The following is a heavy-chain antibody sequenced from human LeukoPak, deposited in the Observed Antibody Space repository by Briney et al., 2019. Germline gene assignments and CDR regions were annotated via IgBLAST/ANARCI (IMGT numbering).Heavy chain of an antibody. J-gene: IGHJ4*02. CDR3: AIHCSSIDCYAATGLG. CDR1: GFTFSSYG. Sequence: GALRLSCAASGFTFSSYGMHWVRQAPGKGLEWVAVISYDGSNKYYADSVKGRFTISRDNSKNTLYLQMNSLRAEDTAIYYCAIHCSSIDCYAATGLGWGQGTLVTVSS. D-gene: IGHD2-2*01. V-gene: IGHV3-30*03. CDR2: ISYDGSNK.